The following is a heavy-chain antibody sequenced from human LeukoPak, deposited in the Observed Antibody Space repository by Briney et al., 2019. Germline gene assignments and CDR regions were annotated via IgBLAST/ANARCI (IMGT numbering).Heavy chain of an antibody. D-gene: IGHD2-2*02. V-gene: IGHV3-53*01. J-gene: IGHJ4*02. Sequence: PGGSLRLSCAASGFTVSSSYMSWVRQAPGKGLEWVSVFYTGVTAYYADPVKGRFTISRDNSKNTLYLQMNSLRAEEKAVYFCARDHLGGFCDSTSCHTNFYSWGQGTLVTVSS. CDR1: GFTVSSSY. CDR3: ARDHLGGFCDSTSCHTNFYS. CDR2: FYTGVTA.